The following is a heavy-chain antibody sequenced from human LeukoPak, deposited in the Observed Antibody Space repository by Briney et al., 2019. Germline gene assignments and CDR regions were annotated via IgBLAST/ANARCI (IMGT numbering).Heavy chain of an antibody. CDR1: GGTFSSYA. CDR2: IIPILGIA. D-gene: IGHD1-26*01. J-gene: IGHJ4*02. Sequence: SVKVSCKASGGTFSSYAISWVRQAPGQGLEWMGRIIPILGIANYAQKFQGRVTITADKSTSTAYMELSSLRSEDTAVYYCARDGNSGSSPDFEYWGQGTLVTVSS. CDR3: ARDGNSGSSPDFEY. V-gene: IGHV1-69*04.